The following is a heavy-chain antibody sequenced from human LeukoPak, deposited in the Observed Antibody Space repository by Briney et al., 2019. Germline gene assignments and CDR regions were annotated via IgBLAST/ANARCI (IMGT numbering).Heavy chain of an antibody. CDR3: ATSYYYDKYYFDY. V-gene: IGHV1-24*01. CDR2: FDPEDGET. D-gene: IGHD3-22*01. Sequence: ASVKVSCKVSGYTLTELSMHWVRQAPGKGPEWMGGFDPEDGETIYAQKFQGRVTMTEDTSTDTAYMELSSLRSEDTAVYYCATSYYYDKYYFDYWGQGTLVTVSS. J-gene: IGHJ4*02. CDR1: GYTLTELS.